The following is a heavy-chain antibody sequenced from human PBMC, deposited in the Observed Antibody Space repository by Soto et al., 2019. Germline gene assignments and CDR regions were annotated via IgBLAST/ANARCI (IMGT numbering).Heavy chain of an antibody. CDR2: INHSGST. D-gene: IGHD2-15*01. CDR1: GGSFSGYY. Sequence: SETLSLTCAVYGGSFSGYYWSWIRQPPGKGLEWIGEINHSGSTNYNPSLKSRVTISVDTSKNQFSLKLSSVTAADTAVYYCARLGVVAATRRGDFDYWGQGTLVTVSS. J-gene: IGHJ4*02. CDR3: ARLGVVAATRRGDFDY. V-gene: IGHV4-34*01.